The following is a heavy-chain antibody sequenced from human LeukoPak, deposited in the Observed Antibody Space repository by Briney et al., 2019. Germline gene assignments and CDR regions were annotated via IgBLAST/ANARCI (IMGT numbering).Heavy chain of an antibody. Sequence: GGSLRLSCAAFGLTFNRNAMSWVRQAPGKGLEWVSGITASGGSTYYADSVKGRFTISRDNSKNTLYLQMNSLRAEDTAVYYCAKTPWAVAGTGAFDIWGQGTMVTVSS. V-gene: IGHV3-23*01. J-gene: IGHJ3*02. CDR2: ITASGGST. CDR3: AKTPWAVAGTGAFDI. D-gene: IGHD6-19*01. CDR1: GLTFNRNA.